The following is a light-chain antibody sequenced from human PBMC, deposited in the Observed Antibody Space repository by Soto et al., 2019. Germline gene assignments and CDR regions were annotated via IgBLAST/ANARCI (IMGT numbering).Light chain of an antibody. CDR2: QAS. V-gene: IGKV1-5*03. J-gene: IGKJ2*01. CDR3: QQYYTYPYT. Sequence: DIQMTQSPSTLSASVGDRVTITCRASQYMSSWLAWYQEKPGKAPKLLIYQASILESAAPSRFSGSASATEFTLTISSLQPDDFATYYCQQYYTYPYTFGQGTKLELQ. CDR1: QYMSSW.